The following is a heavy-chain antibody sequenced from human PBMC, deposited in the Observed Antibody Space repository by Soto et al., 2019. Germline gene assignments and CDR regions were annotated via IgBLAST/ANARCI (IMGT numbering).Heavy chain of an antibody. Sequence: WGSLRLPCAASGFTFSSYGMHWVRQAPGKGLEWVAVISYDGSNKYYADSVKGRFTISRDNSKNTLYLQMNSRRTDYTAFDYSAKVSIAARQYYYYGMGVWGQGPRVTVSS. V-gene: IGHV3-30*18. CDR2: ISYDGSNK. CDR1: GFTFSSYG. D-gene: IGHD6-6*01. CDR3: AKVSIAARQYYYYGMGV. J-gene: IGHJ6*02.